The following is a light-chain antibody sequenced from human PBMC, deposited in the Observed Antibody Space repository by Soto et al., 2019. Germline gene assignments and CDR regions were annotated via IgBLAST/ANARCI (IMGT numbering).Light chain of an antibody. Sequence: DIQLTQSPSFLSASVGDRVTITCRASQGISSYLAWYQQKPGKAPKLLIYAASTLQGGVPSRFSGSASGTEFTLTISSLQPEDFATSYCQQLNSYPITFGQGTRLEIK. J-gene: IGKJ5*01. CDR1: QGISSY. CDR2: AAS. CDR3: QQLNSYPIT. V-gene: IGKV1-9*01.